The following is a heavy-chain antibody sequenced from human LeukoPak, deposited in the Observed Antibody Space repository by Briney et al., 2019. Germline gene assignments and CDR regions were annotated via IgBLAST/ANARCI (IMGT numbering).Heavy chain of an antibody. J-gene: IGHJ4*02. CDR1: GYTFTGYY. CDR3: ARGRLEAAATDDY. D-gene: IGHD6-13*01. Sequence: ALVKVSCKASGYTFTGYYMHWVRQAPGQGLEWMGWVNPNSGGTRYAQRFQDRVTMTRDTSITTAYMELSRLRSDDTAVYFCARGRLEAAATDDYWGQGTLVTVSS. V-gene: IGHV1-2*02. CDR2: VNPNSGGT.